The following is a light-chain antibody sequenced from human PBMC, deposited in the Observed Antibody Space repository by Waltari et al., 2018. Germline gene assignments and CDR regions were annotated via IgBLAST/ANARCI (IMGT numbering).Light chain of an antibody. CDR1: PSVLSSFNNKNY. Sequence: DIVMTQSPDSLAVSLGERATIHCKSSPSVLSSFNNKNYLAWVQQKPGHPPKLIINWASTRQAGVPDRFSGNGSETDVTLAISGLQGEDVAVYYCQQYYTAPLTFGGGTMVESK. J-gene: IGKJ4*01. V-gene: IGKV4-1*01. CDR2: WAS. CDR3: QQYYTAPLT.